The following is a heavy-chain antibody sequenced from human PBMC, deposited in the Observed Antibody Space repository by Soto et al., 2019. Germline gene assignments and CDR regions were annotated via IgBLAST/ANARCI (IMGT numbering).Heavy chain of an antibody. CDR2: ISYDGSNK. CDR3: AKDRGWSSADLDY. CDR1: GFTFSSFG. V-gene: IGHV3-30*18. J-gene: IGHJ4*02. D-gene: IGHD6-19*01. Sequence: PGGSLRLSCAASGFTFSSFGMHWVRQAPGKGLEWVALISYDGSNKYYADSVKGRFTISGDKSKNTLYLQMNSLRAEDTAVYYCAKDRGWSSADLDYWGQGTLVTVSS.